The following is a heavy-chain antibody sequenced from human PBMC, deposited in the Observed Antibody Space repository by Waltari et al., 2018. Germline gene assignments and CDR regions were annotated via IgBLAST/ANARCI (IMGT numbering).Heavy chain of an antibody. CDR2: IYSTGST. V-gene: IGHV4-4*07. Sequence: QVQLQESGPGLVRPSEPLSLTCTVSGASITRYSRPWIRQPAGKGLEWIGRIYSTGSTNYNPSPSRLVTMSVDTSNKQFSLKLNAVTAADTAVYYCARGGSSSWYLSYYYYGMDLWGQGTTVTVSS. CDR1: GASITRYS. J-gene: IGHJ6*02. D-gene: IGHD6-13*01. CDR3: ARGGSSSWYLSYYYYGMDL.